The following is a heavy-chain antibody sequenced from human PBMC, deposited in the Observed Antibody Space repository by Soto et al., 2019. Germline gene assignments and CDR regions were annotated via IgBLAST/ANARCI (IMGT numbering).Heavy chain of an antibody. V-gene: IGHV1-8*01. Sequence: QVQLVQSGAEVKKPGASVKVSCKASGYTFTSYDINWVRQATGQGLEWMGWMNPNSGNTGYAQKFQGRVTKTRNTSISTAYMELSSLRSEDTAVYYCARDHSSGWYGQYYYYGMDVWGQGTTVTVSS. J-gene: IGHJ6*02. CDR2: MNPNSGNT. D-gene: IGHD6-19*01. CDR3: ARDHSSGWYGQYYYYGMDV. CDR1: GYTFTSYD.